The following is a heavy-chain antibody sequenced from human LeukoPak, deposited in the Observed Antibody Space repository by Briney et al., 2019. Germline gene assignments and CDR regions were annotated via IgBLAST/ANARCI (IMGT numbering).Heavy chain of an antibody. CDR1: GGSVISATHY. J-gene: IGHJ4*02. Sequence: SETLSLTCTVSGGSVISATHYWSWFRQPPGKGLEWIGYMFSSGSTKYNPSLKSRVTISVDTSKNQFSLKLSSVTAADTAVYYCARRAPYSYEWSTLDYWGQGTLVTVSS. V-gene: IGHV4-61*01. D-gene: IGHD5-18*01. CDR3: ARRAPYSYEWSTLDY. CDR2: MFSSGST.